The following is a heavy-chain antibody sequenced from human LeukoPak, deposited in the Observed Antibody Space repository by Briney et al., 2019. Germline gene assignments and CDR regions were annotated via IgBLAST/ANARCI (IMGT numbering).Heavy chain of an antibody. CDR2: IHSSDT. Sequence: SETLSLTCTVSGGSISSYLWSWIRQPAGKGLEWIGRIHSSDTKYNPSLSSRAAMSLDTSTNQFSLRLRSVTAADTAVYYCARRFADLNDDTFDIWGQGTMVTVSS. J-gene: IGHJ3*02. CDR1: GGSISSYL. D-gene: IGHD3-10*01. V-gene: IGHV4-4*07. CDR3: ARRFADLNDDTFDI.